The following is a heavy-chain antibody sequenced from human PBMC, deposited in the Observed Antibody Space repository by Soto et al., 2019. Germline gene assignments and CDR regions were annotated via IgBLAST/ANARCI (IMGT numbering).Heavy chain of an antibody. CDR1: EFTFSDHY. J-gene: IGHJ4*02. Sequence: VGSLRLSCTASEFTFSDHYMYWVLQNPLKGLEWVGRIKNSANSYTTEYAASVKGRITISRDDSKNTLYLQMNSLNTEDTAVYYCTSRKGIYKERAYDNWGQGTLVTVSS. CDR3: TSRKGIYKERAYDN. V-gene: IGHV3-72*01. D-gene: IGHD1-1*01. CDR2: IKNSANSYTT.